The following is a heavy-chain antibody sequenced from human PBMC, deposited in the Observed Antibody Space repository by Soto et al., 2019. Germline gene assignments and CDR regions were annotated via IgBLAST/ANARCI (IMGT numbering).Heavy chain of an antibody. CDR2: IKRSGST. D-gene: IGHD3-10*01. J-gene: IGHJ4*02. CDR1: GGACSCYY. V-gene: IGHV4-34*01. CDR3: ARVGGVPGVIIPPYQFDY. Sequence: SETLSLTCAVYGGACSCYYWSWFRQPPGKGLEWMGEIKRSGSTNYNPSLKSRVTISVDTSKNQFSLKLSSVTAADTHVYYCARVGGVPGVIIPPYQFDYWGRGTLVTVSS.